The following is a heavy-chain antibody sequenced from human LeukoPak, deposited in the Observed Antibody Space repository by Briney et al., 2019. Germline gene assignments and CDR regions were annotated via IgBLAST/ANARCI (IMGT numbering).Heavy chain of an antibody. Sequence: PSETLSLTCAVYGGSLSGYYWSWIRQPPGKGLEWIGEINHSGSTNYNPSLESRVTISVDTSKNQFSLKLSSVTAADTAVYYCARDSVDTAMSFWFDPWGQGTLVTVSS. CDR3: ARDSVDTAMSFWFDP. CDR2: INHSGST. D-gene: IGHD5-18*01. CDR1: GGSLSGYY. V-gene: IGHV4-34*01. J-gene: IGHJ5*02.